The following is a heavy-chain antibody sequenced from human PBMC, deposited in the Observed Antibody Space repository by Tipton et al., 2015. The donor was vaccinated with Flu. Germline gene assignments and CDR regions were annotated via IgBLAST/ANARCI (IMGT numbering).Heavy chain of an antibody. CDR2: INPNTGGI. CDR3: ARSKDYYGSGSYFDY. Sequence: QSGAEVKKPGASVKVSCKASGYTFIGYHIHWVRQAPGQGLEWMGWINPNTGGINYAQMFQGWVTMTRDTSISTAYMELSRLRSDDTAVYYCARSKDYYGSGSYFDYWGQGTLVTVSS. V-gene: IGHV1-2*04. J-gene: IGHJ4*02. D-gene: IGHD3-10*01. CDR1: GYTFIGYH.